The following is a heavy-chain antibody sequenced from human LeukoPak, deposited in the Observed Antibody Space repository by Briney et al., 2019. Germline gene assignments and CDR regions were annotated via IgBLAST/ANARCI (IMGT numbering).Heavy chain of an antibody. J-gene: IGHJ5*02. Sequence: GGPLRLSCAASGFTFDDYAMHWVRQAPGKGLEWVSGISWNSGSIGYADSVKGRFTISRDNAKNSLYLQMNSLRAEDMALYYCAKGIAVETNWFDPWGQGTLVTVSS. CDR1: GFTFDDYA. CDR3: AKGIAVETNWFDP. V-gene: IGHV3-9*03. CDR2: ISWNSGSI. D-gene: IGHD6-19*01.